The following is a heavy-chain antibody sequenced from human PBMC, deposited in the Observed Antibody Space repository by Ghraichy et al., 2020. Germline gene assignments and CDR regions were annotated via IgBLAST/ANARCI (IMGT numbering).Heavy chain of an antibody. D-gene: IGHD5-24*01. CDR2: ISGSGGST. J-gene: IGHJ6*02. Sequence: GESLNISCAASGFTFSSYAMSWVRQAPGKGLEWVSAISGSGGSTYYADSVKGRFTISRDNSKNTLYLQMNSLRAEDTAVYYCAKKPEDDYKGYYYYYGMDVWGQGTTVTVSS. CDR1: GFTFSSYA. V-gene: IGHV3-23*01. CDR3: AKKPEDDYKGYYYYYGMDV.